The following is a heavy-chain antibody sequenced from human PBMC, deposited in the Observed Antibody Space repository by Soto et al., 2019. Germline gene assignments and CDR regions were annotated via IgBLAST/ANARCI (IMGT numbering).Heavy chain of an antibody. CDR3: ARSGTGTQLDY. V-gene: IGHV1-2*02. CDR1: GYTFTGYY. Sequence: ASVMVPCKASGYTFTGYYMPWVRQAPGQGLVWMGWINPNSGGTNYAQKLQGRVTMTRATSIRTACMVLSRLGSDDTAVYYCARSGTGTQLDYWGQGTLVHVSS. CDR2: INPNSGGT. D-gene: IGHD1-7*01. J-gene: IGHJ4*02.